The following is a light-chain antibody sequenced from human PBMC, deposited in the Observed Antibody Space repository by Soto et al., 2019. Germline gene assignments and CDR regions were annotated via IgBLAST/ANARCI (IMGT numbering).Light chain of an antibody. CDR2: AVF. V-gene: IGKV3-15*01. J-gene: IGKJ1*01. Sequence: EVVLTQSPATLSVSPGESDTLSCRASHGINRNLAWYHHKPGPAPRLLIYAVFTRAAGIPGRLSGGASGTEFTLTINGLQSEDFAVYYCHQYNNWPRTFGQGTKVDIK. CDR1: HGINRN. CDR3: HQYNNWPRT.